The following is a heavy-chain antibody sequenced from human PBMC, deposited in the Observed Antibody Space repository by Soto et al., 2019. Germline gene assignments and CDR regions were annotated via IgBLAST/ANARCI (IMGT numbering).Heavy chain of an antibody. CDR3: AKNGQPPYYYYGMDV. V-gene: IGHV1-18*01. CDR2: VSGYNGDT. D-gene: IGHD2-8*01. Sequence: QGQLVQSGPEVKKPGASVKVSCKASGYTFSRYGISWVRQAPGQGLERMGWVSGYNGDTKYAQKVQGRVTMTIDTSTYTAYMELRSLTSDDTAIYYCAKNGQPPYYYYGMDVWGQVTTVTVSS. J-gene: IGHJ6*02. CDR1: GYTFSRYG.